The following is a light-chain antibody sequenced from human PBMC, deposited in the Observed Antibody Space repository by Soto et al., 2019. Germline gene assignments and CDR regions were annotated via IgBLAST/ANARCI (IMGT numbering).Light chain of an antibody. Sequence: TQITHSPSTTALSVGSKVTIPCRASQTISSWLAWYQQKPRKAPKGLIYKASTLKSGVPSRFRCSGSGTDFTLTISRLEPEDFAVYYCQQYGRSGTCGQVTKVDI. CDR2: KAS. J-gene: IGKJ1*01. CDR3: QQYGRSGT. CDR1: QTISSW. V-gene: IGKV1-5*03.